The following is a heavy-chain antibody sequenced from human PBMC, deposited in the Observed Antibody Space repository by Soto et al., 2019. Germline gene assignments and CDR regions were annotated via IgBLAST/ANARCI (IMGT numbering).Heavy chain of an antibody. J-gene: IGHJ3*02. CDR1: GFTFSGSA. D-gene: IGHD4-17*01. CDR2: IRSKANSYAT. V-gene: IGHV3-73*01. CDR3: TSLYGNDAFDI. Sequence: GGSLTLSCAASGFTFSGSAMHWVRQASGKGLEWVGRIRSKANSYATAYAASVKGRFTISRDDSKNTAYLQMNSLKTEDTAVYYCTSLYGNDAFDIWGQGTMVTVSS.